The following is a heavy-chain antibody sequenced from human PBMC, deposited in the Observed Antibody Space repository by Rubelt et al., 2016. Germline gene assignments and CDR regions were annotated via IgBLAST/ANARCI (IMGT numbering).Heavy chain of an antibody. D-gene: IGHD3-10*01. V-gene: IGHV1-18*01. Sequence: QVQLVQSGAEVKKPGASVKVSCKASGYTFTSYGISWVRQAPGQGLEWMGWISAYNGNTNYAQKLQGRVTMTTDTSTSTAYMELRSLRSDDTAVYYWAGLGFGELLYLSAFDYWGQGTLVTVSS. J-gene: IGHJ4*02. CDR3: AGLGFGELLYLSAFDY. CDR1: GYTFTSYG. CDR2: ISAYNGNT.